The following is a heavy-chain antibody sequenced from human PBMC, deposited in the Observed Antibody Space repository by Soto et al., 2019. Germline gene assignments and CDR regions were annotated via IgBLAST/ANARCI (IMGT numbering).Heavy chain of an antibody. J-gene: IGHJ5*01. CDR2: ISSTGSTI. D-gene: IGHD4-17*01. CDR1: GFSFSNHH. CDR3: ARVRKTYGDYDS. Sequence: EVQLVESVGGLVQPGGSLRLSCAGFGFSFSNHHMHWVRQVPGKGLEYVSGISSTGSTIYYANSGKGRFTISRDNSKNTLFLQMGDLRNEDMAVYYCARVRKTYGDYDSWCQGTLVTVSS. V-gene: IGHV3-64*01.